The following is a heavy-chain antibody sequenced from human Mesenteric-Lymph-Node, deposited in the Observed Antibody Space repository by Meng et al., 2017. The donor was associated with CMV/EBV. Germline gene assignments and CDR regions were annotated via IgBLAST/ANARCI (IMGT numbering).Heavy chain of an antibody. V-gene: IGHV3-23*01. CDR1: GFTFSSYA. Sequence: GESLKISCATSGFTFSSYAMSWVRQAPGKGLEWVSSISGSGGSTYYADSVRGRFTISRDNSKNTLYLQMNSLRAEDTAVYYCAKPGYCSITSCSSFAFDVWGQGTTVTVSS. CDR3: AKPGYCSITSCSSFAFDV. D-gene: IGHD2-2*01. CDR2: ISGSGGST. J-gene: IGHJ3*01.